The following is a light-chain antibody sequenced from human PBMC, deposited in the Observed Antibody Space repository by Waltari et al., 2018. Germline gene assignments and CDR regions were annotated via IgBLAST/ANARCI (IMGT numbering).Light chain of an antibody. CDR2: NDD. CDR1: SSNIGRNT. J-gene: IGLJ3*02. CDR3: AAWDDTLKGL. Sequence: QSVLTQPPSASGAPGPRVTIPCSIGSSNIGRNTVNWYQQFPGTAPKLLMFNDDQRASGVPGRFSGSRSVTSASLAISGLQSEDEATYYCAAWDDTLKGLFGGGTTLTVL. V-gene: IGLV1-44*01.